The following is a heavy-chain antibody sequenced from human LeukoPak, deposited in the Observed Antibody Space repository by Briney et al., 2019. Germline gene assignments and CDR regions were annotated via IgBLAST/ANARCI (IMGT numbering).Heavy chain of an antibody. J-gene: IGHJ3*02. D-gene: IGHD5-12*01. CDR3: AREYSGYDGDAFDM. Sequence: GGSLRLSCAASGFTVSSNYMSWVRQAPGKGLEWVSVIYSGGSTYYADSVKGRFTISRDNSKNTLYLQINSLIAEDTAVYYCAREYSGYDGDAFDMWGQGTMVTVSS. CDR1: GFTVSSNY. V-gene: IGHV3-53*01. CDR2: IYSGGST.